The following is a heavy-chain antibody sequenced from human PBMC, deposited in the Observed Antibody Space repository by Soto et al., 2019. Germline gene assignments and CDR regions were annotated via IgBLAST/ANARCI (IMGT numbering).Heavy chain of an antibody. Sequence: EMQLLESGGGLVQPGGSLRLSCGVSGFTFNRFGMNWVRQAPGKGPEWVTAITGSGGTTYYADSVRGRFTVSRDNSKNTLYLQMNSLRADDTAIYYFAKDLEIRVRGGMDVWGQGNTVTVSS. V-gene: IGHV3-23*01. D-gene: IGHD3-10*01. CDR3: AKDLEIRVRGGMDV. J-gene: IGHJ6*02. CDR1: GFTFNRFG. CDR2: ITGSGGTT.